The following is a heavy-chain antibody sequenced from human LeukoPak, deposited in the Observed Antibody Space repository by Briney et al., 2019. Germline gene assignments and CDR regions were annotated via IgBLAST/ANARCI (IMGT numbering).Heavy chain of an antibody. D-gene: IGHD3-22*01. CDR1: GGTFSSYA. V-gene: IGHV1-69*13. CDR3: ARLSGETYYYDSSGSA. Sequence: ASMKVSCKASGGTFSSYAISWVRQAPGQGLEWMGGIIPIFGTANYAQKFQGRVTITADESTSTAYMELSSLRSEDTAVYYCARLSGETYYYDSSGSAWGQGTLVTVSS. J-gene: IGHJ4*02. CDR2: IIPIFGTA.